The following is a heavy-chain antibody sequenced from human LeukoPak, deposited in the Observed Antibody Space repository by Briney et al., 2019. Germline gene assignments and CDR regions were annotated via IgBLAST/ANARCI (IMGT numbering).Heavy chain of an antibody. Sequence: GGSLRLSCAASGFTFSSYSMNWVRQAPGKGLEWVSSISSSSSYIYYADSVKGRFTISRDNAKNSLYLQMNSLRAEDTAVYYCARQIFGVSYAFDIWGQGTMVTVSS. J-gene: IGHJ3*02. CDR3: ARQIFGVSYAFDI. D-gene: IGHD3-10*01. CDR2: ISSSSSYI. CDR1: GFTFSSYS. V-gene: IGHV3-21*01.